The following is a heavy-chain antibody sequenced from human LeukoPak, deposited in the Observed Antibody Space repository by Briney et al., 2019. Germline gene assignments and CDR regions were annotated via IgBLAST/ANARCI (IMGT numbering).Heavy chain of an antibody. D-gene: IGHD6-19*01. CDR1: GFPFSNYA. CDR3: AKEIVVAGQGVFDY. CDR2: ITGSGDST. J-gene: IGHJ4*02. Sequence: PGGSLRLSCAASGFPFSNYAMSWVRQAPGKGLEWVSAITGSGDSTFYADSAKGRFTISRDNSRNTLFLQMDTLRAEDTAVYYCAKEIVVAGQGVFDYWGQGTLVTVSS. V-gene: IGHV3-23*01.